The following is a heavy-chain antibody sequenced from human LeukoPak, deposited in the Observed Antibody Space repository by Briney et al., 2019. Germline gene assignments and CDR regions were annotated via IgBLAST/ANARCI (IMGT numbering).Heavy chain of an antibody. CDR1: GFTFSSYW. J-gene: IGHJ4*02. D-gene: IGHD3/OR15-3a*01. V-gene: IGHV3-7*01. CDR3: ARPRDWRWEIDY. CDR2: INQDGSAK. Sequence: PGGSLRLSCAASGFTFSSYWMNWVRQAPGKGLEWVANINQDGSAKYYVDSVKGRFTFSRDNAMNSLFLQMNSLRAEDTAVYYCARPRDWRWEIDYWGQGTLVTVSS.